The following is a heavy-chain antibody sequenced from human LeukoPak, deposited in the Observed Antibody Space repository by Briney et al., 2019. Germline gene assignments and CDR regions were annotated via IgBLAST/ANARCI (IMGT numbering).Heavy chain of an antibody. Sequence: PGGSLRLSCAASGFTFSSYSMNWIRQAPGKGLEWVAVISYDGSNKYYADSVKGRFTISRDNSRSTLYLQMNSLRAEDSALYYCARSDYINYPPNYWGQGTLVTVSS. J-gene: IGHJ4*02. CDR2: ISYDGSNK. V-gene: IGHV3-30*03. CDR1: GFTFSSYS. CDR3: ARSDYINYPPNY. D-gene: IGHD4-11*01.